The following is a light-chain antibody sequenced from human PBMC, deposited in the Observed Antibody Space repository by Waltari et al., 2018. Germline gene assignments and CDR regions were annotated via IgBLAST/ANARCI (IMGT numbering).Light chain of an antibody. V-gene: IGLV3-10*01. J-gene: IGLJ2*01. CDR3: YSTDRSGKYRT. CDR1: GLPKKY. CDR2: ADT. Sequence: SYELTQAPSVSVSPGQTATITCSGAGLPKKYPYWYQQKAGRAPGMVIYADTKRPSGIPERFSGSSSGTMATLTITGAQVEDEAVYYCYSTDRSGKYRTFGGGTKLTVL.